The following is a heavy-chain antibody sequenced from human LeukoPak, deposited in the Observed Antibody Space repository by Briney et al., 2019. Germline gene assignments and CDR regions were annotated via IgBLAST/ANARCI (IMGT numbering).Heavy chain of an antibody. CDR1: GFTFSSYT. D-gene: IGHD6-19*01. Sequence: PGGSLRLSCAASGFTFSSYTMSWVRRPPGKGLEWVSDIYGDSLKRRFTISRDNSKNVLYLQMSRLRAEDTAVYYCVRVVAGKEAYWGQGILVTVSS. V-gene: IGHV3-23*01. CDR3: VRVVAGKEAY. J-gene: IGHJ4*02.